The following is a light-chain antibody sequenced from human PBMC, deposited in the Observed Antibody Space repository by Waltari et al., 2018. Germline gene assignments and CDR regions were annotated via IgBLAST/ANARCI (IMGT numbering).Light chain of an antibody. CDR1: SSDIGDYDY. J-gene: IGLJ1*01. CDR3: GEYAGTDNFYV. CDR2: EVI. Sequence: QSALTQPPSASGSPGESVTISCPGTSSDIGDYDYVSWYQQHPGKAPKLMIYEVIKRPSGVPDRFAGSKAGNTASLIASGLQAEDEADYYCGEYAGTDNFYVVGTGTKVTVL. V-gene: IGLV2-8*01.